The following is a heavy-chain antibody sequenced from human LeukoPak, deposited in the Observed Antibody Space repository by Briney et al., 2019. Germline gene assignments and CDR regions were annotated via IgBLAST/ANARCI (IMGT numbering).Heavy chain of an antibody. D-gene: IGHD3-3*01. J-gene: IGHJ6*02. CDR1: GFTFSTYN. Sequence: PGGSLRLSCAASGFTFSTYNMNWVRQAPGKGLEWVSSISSSSSYIYYADSVKGRFTIPRDDTKNSLYLQMNSLRADDTAVYYCARAVGRVEWPLDVWGQGTTVTVSS. V-gene: IGHV3-21*01. CDR3: ARAVGRVEWPLDV. CDR2: ISSSSSYI.